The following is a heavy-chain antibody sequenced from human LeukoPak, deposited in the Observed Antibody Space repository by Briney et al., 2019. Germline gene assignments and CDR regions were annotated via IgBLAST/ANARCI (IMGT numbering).Heavy chain of an antibody. V-gene: IGHV1-2*02. CDR3: ARTSKSVDWYFDL. CDR2: INPNSGGT. Sequence: ASVKVSCKASGYTFTGYYMHWVRQAPGQGLEWMGWINPNSGGTNYAQKFQGRVTMTRDTSISTAYMELSRLRSDDTAVYYCARTSKSVDWYFDLWGRGTLVTVSS. J-gene: IGHJ2*01. CDR1: GYTFTGYY.